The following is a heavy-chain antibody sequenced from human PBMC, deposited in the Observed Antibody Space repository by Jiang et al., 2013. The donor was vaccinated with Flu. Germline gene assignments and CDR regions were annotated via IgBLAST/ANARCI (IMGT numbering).Heavy chain of an antibody. Sequence: SYISSSGSTIYYADSVKGPNSPSLQSNTKNSLYLQMHSLRAEDTAVYYCARSTRFNTIFGTTCYFDYWGQGTLVTVSS. V-gene: IGHV3-48*03. J-gene: IGHJ4*02. D-gene: IGHD3-3*01. CDR3: ARSTRFNTIFGTTCYFDY. CDR2: ISSSGSTI.